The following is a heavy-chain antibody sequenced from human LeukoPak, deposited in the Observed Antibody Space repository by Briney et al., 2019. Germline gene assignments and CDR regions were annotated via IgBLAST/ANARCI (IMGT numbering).Heavy chain of an antibody. CDR2: ISNSISTI. CDR3: ARDLDYYGSGNDY. D-gene: IGHD3-10*01. CDR1: GFTFSRYS. V-gene: IGHV3-48*02. Sequence: GGSLRLSCAASGFTFSRYSMNWVRQAPGKGLEWVSYISNSISTIYYADSVKGRFTISRDNAKNSLYLQMNSLRDEDTAVYYCARDLDYYGSGNDYWGQGTPVTVSS. J-gene: IGHJ4*02.